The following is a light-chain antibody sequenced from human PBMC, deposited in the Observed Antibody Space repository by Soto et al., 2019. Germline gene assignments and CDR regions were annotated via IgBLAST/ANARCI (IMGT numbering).Light chain of an antibody. Sequence: QSALAQPASVSGSRRQSITISCTGSSSDIGGFGLVSWYRHHPGEAPKLIIFEGSKRRSGVSSRFSGSKSGNTASLTISGLQAEDETGYYCCVYAGGDPIFVFGVGTKVTVL. V-gene: IGLV2-23*01. CDR3: CVYAGGDPIFV. CDR1: SSDIGGFGL. J-gene: IGLJ1*01. CDR2: EGS.